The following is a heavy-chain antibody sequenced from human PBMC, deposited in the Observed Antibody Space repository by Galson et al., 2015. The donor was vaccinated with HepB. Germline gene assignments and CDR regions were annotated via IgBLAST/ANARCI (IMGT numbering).Heavy chain of an antibody. CDR2: ISTNSGNT. D-gene: IGHD2-2*01. CDR3: ARDGADIVVVPAAIREDWFDP. CDR1: GYTFTNYG. J-gene: IGHJ5*02. Sequence: SVKVSCKASGYTFTNYGISWVRQAPGQGLEWMAWISTNSGNTNYAQRLQGRVTVTTDTATNTAYMELRSLRPDDTAVYYCARDGADIVVVPAAIREDWFDPWGQGTLVTVSS. V-gene: IGHV1-18*04.